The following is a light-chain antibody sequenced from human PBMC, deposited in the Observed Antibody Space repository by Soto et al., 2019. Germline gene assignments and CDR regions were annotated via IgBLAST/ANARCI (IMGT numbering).Light chain of an antibody. V-gene: IGKV2-28*01. J-gene: IGKJ5*01. CDR3: QQNNRLPHIT. CDR2: GAS. CDR1: HSLLHSNGYNY. Sequence: DIVMTQSPLSLPVTPGEPASISCRASHSLLHSNGYNYLDWYQQKAGQAPRLLIYGASTRATGVPDRFSGSGSGTQFTLTISRLQSEDSAVYFCQQNNRLPHITFGQGTRLAI.